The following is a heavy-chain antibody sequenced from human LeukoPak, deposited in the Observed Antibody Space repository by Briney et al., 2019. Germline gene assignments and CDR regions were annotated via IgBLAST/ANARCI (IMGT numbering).Heavy chain of an antibody. CDR2: INPNSGGT. Sequence: AAVKVSCKASGYRFTGYNIHWARQAPGQGLEWMGWINPNSGGTNYAQKFQGRVTMTRYTSDSTASMEVSRLRSDGTAVYYRARVRRGYYDLGSYFPFIWGEGTLVTVSS. D-gene: IGHD3-10*01. J-gene: IGHJ4*02. CDR1: GYRFTGYN. V-gene: IGHV1-2*02. CDR3: ARVRRGYYDLGSYFPFI.